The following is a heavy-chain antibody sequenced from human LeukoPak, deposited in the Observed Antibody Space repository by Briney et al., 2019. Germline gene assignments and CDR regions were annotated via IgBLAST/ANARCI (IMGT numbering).Heavy chain of an antibody. V-gene: IGHV3-23*01. D-gene: IGHD6-6*01. CDR2: ISGNGGTT. Sequence: TGGSLRLSCAASGFTFSSYAMTWVRQAPGRGLEWVSAISGNGGTTYYADSVKGRFTISRDNAKNSLYLQMNSLRAEDTAVYYCARGTVSSIAARPPNWFDPWGQGTLVTVSS. CDR3: ARGTVSSIAARPPNWFDP. J-gene: IGHJ5*02. CDR1: GFTFSSYA.